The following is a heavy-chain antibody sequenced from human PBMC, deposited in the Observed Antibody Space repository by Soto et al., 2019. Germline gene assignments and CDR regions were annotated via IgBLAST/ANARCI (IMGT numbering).Heavy chain of an antibody. J-gene: IGHJ4*02. CDR3: ATSSDWSPLLDY. V-gene: IGHV1-2*02. Sequence: ASVKVSCKASRSTFTNFYLHWVRQAPGQRPEWMGWFNNGGGTIYAQKFQGRLTMTRDTSITTAYMELSRLSSDDTAFYYCATSSDWSPLLDYWGQGTLVTVSS. CDR2: FNNGGGT. D-gene: IGHD6-19*01. CDR1: RSTFTNFY.